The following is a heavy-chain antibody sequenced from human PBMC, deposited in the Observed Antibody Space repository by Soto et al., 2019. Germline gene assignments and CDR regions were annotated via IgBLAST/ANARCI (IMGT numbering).Heavy chain of an antibody. V-gene: IGHV4-61*08. CDR2: VYFSGST. Sequence: SETLSLTCSVSGDSVSSGDYYWSWIRQPPGKGLDWIGHVYFSGSTNYIPSLKSRLTMSVDTAKNQFSLKLNSVTAAATAVYYCAIIPVDKYLLYWSVSRGQGTQVTASS. CDR1: GDSVSSGDYY. J-gene: IGHJ4*02. D-gene: IGHD2-15*01. CDR3: AIIPVDKYLLYWSVS.